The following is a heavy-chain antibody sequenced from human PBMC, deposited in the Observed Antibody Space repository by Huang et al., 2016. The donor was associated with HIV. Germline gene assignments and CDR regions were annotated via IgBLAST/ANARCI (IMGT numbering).Heavy chain of an antibody. V-gene: IGHV4-34*01. Sequence: QVQLQPWGAGLLRPSETLPLTCAVDGGSISGYYGIWIRQPPGKGLEWSGEINHSRSTNYNPSLKSRVTISVDTSRKQFSLTLTSVTAADTAVYYCARGQGGYYYYYMDVWGKGTTVTVSS. CDR2: INHSRST. CDR1: GGSISGYY. J-gene: IGHJ6*03. CDR3: ARGQGGYYYYYMDV.